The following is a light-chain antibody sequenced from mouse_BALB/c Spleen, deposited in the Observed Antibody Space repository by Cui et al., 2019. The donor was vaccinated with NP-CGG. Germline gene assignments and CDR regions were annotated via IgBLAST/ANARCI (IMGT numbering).Light chain of an antibody. CDR3: ALWYSNHWV. CDR2: GTN. Sequence: QAVVTQESALTTSPGETVTLTCRSSNGAVTTNNYANWVQEKPDHLFTGLIGGTNNRPPGVPARFSGSLIGDKAALTITGAQTEDEAIYFCALWYSNHWVFGGGTKLTVL. CDR1: NGAVTTNNY. J-gene: IGLJ1*01. V-gene: IGLV1*01.